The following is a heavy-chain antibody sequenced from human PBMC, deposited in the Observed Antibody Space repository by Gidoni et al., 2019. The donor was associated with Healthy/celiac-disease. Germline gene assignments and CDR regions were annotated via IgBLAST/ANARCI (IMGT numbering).Heavy chain of an antibody. Sequence: QVQLVESGGGVVQPGRSLRLSCAASGFTFSSYGMHWVRQAPGKGLEWVAVIWYDGSNKYYADSVKGRFTISRDNSKNTLYLQMNSLRAEDTAVYYCARVIMITFGGVIEGDPYGMDVWGQGTTVTVSS. CDR3: ARVIMITFGGVIEGDPYGMDV. CDR1: GFTFSSYG. CDR2: IWYDGSNK. V-gene: IGHV3-33*01. J-gene: IGHJ6*02. D-gene: IGHD3-16*02.